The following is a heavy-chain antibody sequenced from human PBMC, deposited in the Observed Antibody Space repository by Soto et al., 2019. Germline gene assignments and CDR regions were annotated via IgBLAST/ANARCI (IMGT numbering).Heavy chain of an antibody. D-gene: IGHD6-6*01. CDR2: ISGSGGST. J-gene: IGHJ4*02. CDR1: GLTFSSYA. V-gene: IGHV3-23*01. CDR3: AKAVTGGSSFFDY. Sequence: GGSLRLSCAASGLTFSSYAMNWVRQAPGKGLEWVSAISGSGGSTYYADSAKGRFTISRDNSKNTLYLQMNSLRAEDTAVYYCAKAVTGGSSFFDYWGQGTLVTVSS.